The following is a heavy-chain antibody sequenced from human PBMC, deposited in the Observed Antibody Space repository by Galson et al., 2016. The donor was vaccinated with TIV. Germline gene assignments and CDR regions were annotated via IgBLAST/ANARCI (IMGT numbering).Heavy chain of an antibody. D-gene: IGHD3-9*01. V-gene: IGHV1-8*01. J-gene: IGHJ6*02. CDR2: MNPDNGNT. Sequence: SVKVSCKASGYPFTTSEINWVRQGPGQGLEWMGWMNPDNGNTGFAQKFKGRVTLTRDTSMSTAYMEMSGLRFEDTAVYYCARQPVGFLTGPINYYYGMDVWGQGTPVIVSS. CDR3: ARQPVGFLTGPINYYYGMDV. CDR1: GYPFTTSE.